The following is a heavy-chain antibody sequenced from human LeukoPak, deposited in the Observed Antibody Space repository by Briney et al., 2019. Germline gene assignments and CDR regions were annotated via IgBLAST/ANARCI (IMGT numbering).Heavy chain of an antibody. CDR3: ARDLAGPPQEAFDI. CDR2: IKQDGSEK. Sequence: PGGSLRLSCAASGFTFSSYWMSWVRQAPGKGLEWVANIKQDGSEKYYVDSVKGRFTIYRDNAKNSLYLQMNSLRAEDTAVYYCARDLAGPPQEAFDIWGQGTMVTVSS. V-gene: IGHV3-7*01. CDR1: GFTFSSYW. J-gene: IGHJ3*02.